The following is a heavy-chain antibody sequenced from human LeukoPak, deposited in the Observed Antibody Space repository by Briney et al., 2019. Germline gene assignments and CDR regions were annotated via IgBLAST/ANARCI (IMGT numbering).Heavy chain of an antibody. CDR1: GFTFSTYA. Sequence: PGRSLRLSCAASGFTFSTYAMHWVRQAPGKGLEWVAVISYDGSNKNYADSVKGRFTTSRDNSKNMLYLQMNSLRAEDTAVYYCARYYYYGSGSFDYWGQGTLVTVSS. CDR2: ISYDGSNK. CDR3: ARYYYYGSGSFDY. J-gene: IGHJ4*02. V-gene: IGHV3-30-3*01. D-gene: IGHD3-10*01.